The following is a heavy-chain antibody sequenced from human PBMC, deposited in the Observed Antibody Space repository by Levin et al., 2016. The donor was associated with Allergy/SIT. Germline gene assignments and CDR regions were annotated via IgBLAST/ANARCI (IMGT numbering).Heavy chain of an antibody. CDR3: ARGSPNGDSRP. V-gene: IGHV4-34*01. J-gene: IGHJ5*02. D-gene: IGHD4-17*01. CDR2: INHSGST. Sequence: SETLSLTCAVYGGSFSGYYWSWIRQPPGKGLEWIGEINHSGSTNYNPSLKSRVTISVDTSKNQFSLKLSSVTAADTAVYYCARGSPNGDSRPWGQGTLVTVSS. CDR1: GGSFSGYY.